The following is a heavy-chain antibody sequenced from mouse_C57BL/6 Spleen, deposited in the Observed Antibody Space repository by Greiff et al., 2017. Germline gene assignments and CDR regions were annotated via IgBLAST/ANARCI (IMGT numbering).Heavy chain of an antibody. J-gene: IGHJ2*01. Sequence: VQLQQPGAELVMPGASVKLSCKASGSPFPSYWLPWVKQRPGQGLGWIGEIDPSDSYTNYNQKFKGKSTLTVDKSSSTAYMQLRSLTSEDSAVYYCARKGTTDYFDYWGQGTTLTVSS. CDR3: ARKGTTDYFDY. D-gene: IGHD1-1*01. V-gene: IGHV1-69*01. CDR2: IDPSDSYT. CDR1: GSPFPSYW.